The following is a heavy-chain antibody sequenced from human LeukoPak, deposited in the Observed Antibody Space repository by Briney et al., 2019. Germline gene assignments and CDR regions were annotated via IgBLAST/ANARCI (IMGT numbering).Heavy chain of an antibody. J-gene: IGHJ4*02. D-gene: IGHD3-16*01. CDR2: SRPGDSYI. CDR1: GYSFTTDW. V-gene: IGHV5-51*01. CDR3: AAGGGY. Sequence: GESLKISCKGSGYSFTTDWIGWVRQMPGKGLEWMVTSRPGDSYIEYSPSFQGHVTISVDKSINTAYLQWSSLKASDSAFYYCAAGGGYWGQGTLVTVSS.